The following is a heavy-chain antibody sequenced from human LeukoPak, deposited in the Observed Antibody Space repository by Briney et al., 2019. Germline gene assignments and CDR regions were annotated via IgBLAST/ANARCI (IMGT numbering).Heavy chain of an antibody. V-gene: IGHV1-18*01. Sequence: ASVKVSCKASGYTFSSYGISWVRQAPGQGLEWMGWISGYNGNTNYAQKLQGRLTMTTDTSTSTAYMELRSLRPDDTAVYYCARGRSALAARPDPRSEIRTKIYYMDVWGKGTTVTVSS. J-gene: IGHJ6*03. CDR3: ARGRSALAARPDPRSEIRTKIYYMDV. D-gene: IGHD6-6*01. CDR1: GYTFSSYG. CDR2: ISGYNGNT.